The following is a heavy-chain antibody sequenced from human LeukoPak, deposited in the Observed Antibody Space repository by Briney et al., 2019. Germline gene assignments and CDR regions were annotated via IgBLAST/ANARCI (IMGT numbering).Heavy chain of an antibody. Sequence: SETLSLTCTVSGGAISSFYWSWIRQPPGEGLEWIAYVYYTGSSNSDPSLRSRVTISVDTSRNQFFLHLNSVTAADTAVYYCARGDAYTFDYWGQGTLVTVSS. CDR1: GGAISSFY. CDR2: VYYTGSS. J-gene: IGHJ4*02. V-gene: IGHV4-59*01. D-gene: IGHD5-24*01. CDR3: ARGDAYTFDY.